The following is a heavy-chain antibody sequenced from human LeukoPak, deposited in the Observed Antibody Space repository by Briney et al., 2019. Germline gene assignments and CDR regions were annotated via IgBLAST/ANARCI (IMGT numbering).Heavy chain of an antibody. V-gene: IGHV1-69*06. CDR3: ARELGVLRFLEWLPYYFDY. Sequence: SVKVSCKASGGTFSSYAVSWVRQAPGQGLEWMGRIIPIFGTANYAQKFRGRVTITADKSTSTAYMELSSLRSEDTAVYYCARELGVLRFLEWLPYYFDYWGQGTLVTVSS. D-gene: IGHD3-3*01. CDR2: IIPIFGTA. J-gene: IGHJ4*02. CDR1: GGTFSSYA.